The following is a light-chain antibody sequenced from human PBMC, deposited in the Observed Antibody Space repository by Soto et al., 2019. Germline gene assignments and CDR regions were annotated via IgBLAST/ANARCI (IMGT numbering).Light chain of an antibody. J-gene: IGKJ1*01. CDR2: KAS. CDR3: QHFNSYSEA. Sequence: IQMTQSPSSLSASVGDRVTITCRASQGIRNDLGWYQQKPGKAPKLLIYKASTVKSGVPSRFSCGGSGTEFTFNISSLQPDDFATYYCQHFNSYSEAFGQGTKEELK. V-gene: IGKV1-5*03. CDR1: QGIRND.